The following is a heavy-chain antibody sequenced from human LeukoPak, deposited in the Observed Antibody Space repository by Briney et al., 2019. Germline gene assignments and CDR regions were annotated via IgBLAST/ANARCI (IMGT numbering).Heavy chain of an antibody. J-gene: IGHJ3*02. D-gene: IGHD3-22*01. Sequence: SGGSLRLSCAASGFTFSSYAMHWVRQAPGKGLEWVAVISYDGSNKYYADSVKGRFTISRDNSKNTLYLQMNSLRAEDTAVYYCARANYDSREEDDAFDIWGQGTMVTVSS. CDR1: GFTFSSYA. CDR2: ISYDGSNK. V-gene: IGHV3-30-3*01. CDR3: ARANYDSREEDDAFDI.